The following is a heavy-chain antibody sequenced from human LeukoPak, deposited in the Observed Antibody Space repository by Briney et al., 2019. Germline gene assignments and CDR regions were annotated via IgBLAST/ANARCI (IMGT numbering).Heavy chain of an antibody. Sequence: PSETLSLTCSVSGDSISGSDYYWGWIRQPPGKGLEWIGSFYYSGSTYYNPSLKSRATISVDTSKNQFSLKLRSVTAADTAIYYCAKITAEYSSSRKADYYYMDDWGKGTTVTLSS. D-gene: IGHD6-13*01. CDR1: GDSISGSDYY. J-gene: IGHJ6*03. V-gene: IGHV4-39*07. CDR3: AKITAEYSSSRKADYYYMDD. CDR2: FYYSGST.